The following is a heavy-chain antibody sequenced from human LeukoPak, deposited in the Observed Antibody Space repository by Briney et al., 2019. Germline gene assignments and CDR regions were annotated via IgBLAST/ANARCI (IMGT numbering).Heavy chain of an antibody. V-gene: IGHV4-38-2*02. J-gene: IGHJ4*02. Sequence: SETLSLTCTVSGYSINNGYYWGWIRQSPGKGLEWIGAIFHTDNTYYYPSLKSRVSISMDTSKNQFSLKLSSVTAADTAVYYCARDGGYYYDSSGYYFGYWGQGTLVTVSS. CDR3: ARDGGYYYDSSGYYFGY. CDR2: IFHTDNT. CDR1: GYSINNGYY. D-gene: IGHD3-22*01.